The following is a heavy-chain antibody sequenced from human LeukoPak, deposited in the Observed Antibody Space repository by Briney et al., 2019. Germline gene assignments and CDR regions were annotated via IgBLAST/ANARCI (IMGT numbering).Heavy chain of an antibody. CDR2: ISSSGSTI. CDR3: AGRRDGYNYDYYMDV. D-gene: IGHD5-24*01. V-gene: IGHV3-11*04. Sequence: GGSLRLSCAASGFTFSDYYMSWIRQAPGKGLEWVSYISSSGSTIYYADSVKGRFTISRDNAKNSLYPQMNSLRAEDTAVYYCAGRRDGYNYDYYMDVWGKGTTVTVSS. CDR1: GFTFSDYY. J-gene: IGHJ6*03.